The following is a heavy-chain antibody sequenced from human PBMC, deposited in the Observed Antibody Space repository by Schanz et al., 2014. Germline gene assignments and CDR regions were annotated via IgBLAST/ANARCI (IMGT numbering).Heavy chain of an antibody. CDR3: AKNQYDDVDLSSYYFDF. J-gene: IGHJ4*02. D-gene: IGHD3-10*02. V-gene: IGHV3-23*01. CDR1: GFSFGNYG. CDR2: FDAHDGRA. Sequence: EVQLLESGGGLVQPGGSLRLSCEASGFSFGNYGMSWVRQAPGKGLEWVSGFDAHDGRAYYADSAKGRFTISRDNSKSTLYVEMNSLRPEDTAIYYCAKNQYDDVDLSSYYFDFWGQGTLVNVSS.